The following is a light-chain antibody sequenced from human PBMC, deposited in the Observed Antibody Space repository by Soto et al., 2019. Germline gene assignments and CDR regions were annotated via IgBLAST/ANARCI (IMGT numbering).Light chain of an antibody. CDR3: SSYTSSSTLV. J-gene: IGLJ3*02. CDR1: SRDVGGYNY. CDR2: EVS. Sequence: QSVLTQPASVSGSPGQSITISCTGTSRDVGGYNYVSWYQQHPGTAPKLMIYEVSNRPSGVSNRFSGSKSGNTASLTISGLQAEDEADYYCSSYTSSSTLVFGGGTKLTVL. V-gene: IGLV2-14*01.